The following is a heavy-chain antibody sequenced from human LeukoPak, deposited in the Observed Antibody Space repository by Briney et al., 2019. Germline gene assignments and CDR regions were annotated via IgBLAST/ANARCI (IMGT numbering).Heavy chain of an antibody. D-gene: IGHD3-22*01. CDR1: GDSVSSNSAA. J-gene: IGHJ4*02. Sequence: SQTLSLTCAISGDSVSSNSAAWNWTRQSPSRGLEWLGRTYYRSKWYNDYAVSAKSRITINPDTSKNQFSLQLNSVTPEDTAVYYCARAWRYYYDSSGYLDYWGQGTLVTVSS. V-gene: IGHV6-1*01. CDR2: TYYRSKWYN. CDR3: ARAWRYYYDSSGYLDY.